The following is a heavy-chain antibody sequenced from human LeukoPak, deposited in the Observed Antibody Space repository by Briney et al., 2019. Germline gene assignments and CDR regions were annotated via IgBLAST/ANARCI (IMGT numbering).Heavy chain of an antibody. CDR3: ARGYDSSGYYHSDFDY. Sequence: ASVKVSCKASGGTFSSYAISWVRQAPAQGLEWMGRIIPIFGIANYAQKFQGRVTITADKSTSTAYMELSSLRSEDTAVYYCARGYDSSGYYHSDFDYWGQGTLVTVSS. CDR2: IIPIFGIA. D-gene: IGHD3-22*01. J-gene: IGHJ4*02. V-gene: IGHV1-69*04. CDR1: GGTFSSYA.